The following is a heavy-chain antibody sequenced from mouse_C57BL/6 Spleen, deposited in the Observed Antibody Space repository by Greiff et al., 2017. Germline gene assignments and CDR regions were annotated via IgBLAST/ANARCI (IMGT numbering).Heavy chain of an antibody. V-gene: IGHV1-82*01. CDR1: GYAFSSSW. CDR2: IYPGDGDT. D-gene: IGHD3-1*01. CDR3: AREGSWYFGY. J-gene: IGHJ2*01. Sequence: QVQLKESGPELVKPGASVKISCKASGYAFSSSWMNWVKQRPGKGLEWIGRIYPGDGDTNYNGKFKGKATLTADKSSSTAYMQLSSLTSEDSAVYFCAREGSWYFGYWGQGTTLTVAS.